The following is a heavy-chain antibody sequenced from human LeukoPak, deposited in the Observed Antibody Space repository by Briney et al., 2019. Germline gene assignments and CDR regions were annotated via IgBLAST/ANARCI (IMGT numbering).Heavy chain of an antibody. CDR2: INHSGST. Sequence: SETLSLTCAVYGESFSGYYWSWIRQPPGKGLEWIGEINHSGSTNYNPSLKSRVTISVDTSKNQFSLKLSSVTAADTAVYYCARGSVTGYYTFDYWGQGTLVTVSS. V-gene: IGHV4-34*01. J-gene: IGHJ4*02. D-gene: IGHD3-9*01. CDR3: ARGSVTGYYTFDY. CDR1: GESFSGYY.